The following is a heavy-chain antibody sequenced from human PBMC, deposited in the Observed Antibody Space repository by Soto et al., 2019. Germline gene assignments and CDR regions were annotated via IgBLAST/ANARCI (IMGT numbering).Heavy chain of an antibody. Sequence: EVQLVESGGGLVQPGGSLKLSCAASGFTFSGSAMHWVRQASGKGLEWVGRIRSKANSYATAYAASVKGRFTISRDDSKNTAYLQMNSLKTEDTAVYYCTSPKPRRAYGDPKYSYYGMDVWGQGTTVTVSS. J-gene: IGHJ6*02. D-gene: IGHD4-17*01. CDR1: GFTFSGSA. CDR3: TSPKPRRAYGDPKYSYYGMDV. CDR2: IRSKANSYAT. V-gene: IGHV3-73*01.